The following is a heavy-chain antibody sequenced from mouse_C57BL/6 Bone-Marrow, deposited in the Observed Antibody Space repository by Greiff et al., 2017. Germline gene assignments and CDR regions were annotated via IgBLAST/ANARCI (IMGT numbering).Heavy chain of an antibody. Sequence: QVQLQQSGAELMKPGASVTLSCKATGYTFTGYWLEWVKQRPGHGLEWIGEILPGSGSTNYNEKFKGKATFTADTSSNTAYMQLSSLTTEDSAIYYCARKGLRLLSEDWFAYWGQGTLVTVSA. D-gene: IGHD2-10*01. V-gene: IGHV1-9*01. J-gene: IGHJ3*01. CDR1: GYTFTGYW. CDR3: ARKGLRLLSEDWFAY. CDR2: ILPGSGST.